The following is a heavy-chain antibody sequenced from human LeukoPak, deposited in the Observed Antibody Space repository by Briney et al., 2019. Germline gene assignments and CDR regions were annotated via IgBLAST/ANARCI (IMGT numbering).Heavy chain of an antibody. CDR2: IGYDGSNK. CDR1: GFTFSSYG. D-gene: IGHD7-27*01. Sequence: GRSLRLSCAASGFTFSSYGMHWVRQAPGKGLEWVAVIGYDGSNKYYADSVKGRFTISRDNSKNTLYLQMNSLRAEDTAVYYCARLDAPTGAIDYWGQGTLVTVSS. J-gene: IGHJ4*02. V-gene: IGHV3-33*01. CDR3: ARLDAPTGAIDY.